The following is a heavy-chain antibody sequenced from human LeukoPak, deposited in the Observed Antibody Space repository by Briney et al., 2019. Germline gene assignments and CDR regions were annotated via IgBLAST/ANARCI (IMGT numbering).Heavy chain of an antibody. J-gene: IGHJ4*02. CDR3: VRDYDSSGFLAH. CDR2: LYSGGST. D-gene: IGHD3-22*01. V-gene: IGHV3-66*01. CDR1: GFTVSSNY. Sequence: GGSLRLSCAVSGFTVSSNYMTWVRQAPGKGLEWVSILYSGGSTYYADSVKGRFTISSDNSKNTLYLQMNSLRAEDTAVYYCVRDYDSSGFLAHWGQGTLVTVSS.